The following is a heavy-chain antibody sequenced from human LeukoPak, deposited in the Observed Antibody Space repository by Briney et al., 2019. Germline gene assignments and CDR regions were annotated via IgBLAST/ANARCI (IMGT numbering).Heavy chain of an antibody. D-gene: IGHD5-24*01. CDR2: IDPNTGVT. CDR3: AVSIQAPPIPAFDY. J-gene: IGHJ4*02. V-gene: IGHV1-2*02. CDR1: GYTFTVYS. Sequence: GASVKVSCKPYGYTFTVYSIHWMRQAPGQGLEWVGRIDPNTGVTNYAQKFQGRVTMTTDTSISTAYMHLSWLTSADTAVYYCAVSIQAPPIPAFDYWGQGTPVTVSS.